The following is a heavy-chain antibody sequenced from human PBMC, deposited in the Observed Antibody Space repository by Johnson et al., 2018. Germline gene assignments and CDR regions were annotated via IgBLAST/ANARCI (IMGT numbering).Heavy chain of an antibody. CDR1: GFTFDDYA. CDR2: ISWNSGSI. J-gene: IGHJ6*02. Sequence: VQLVQSGGGLVQPGRSLRLSCAASGFTFDDYAMHWVRLGPGKGLEWVSGISWNSGSIGYADSVKGRFTISRDNAKNSLYLQMNSLRPEDTALYYCVKVTSSNLHYYYARDVWGQGPTVTVSS. V-gene: IGHV3-9*01. D-gene: IGHD4-11*01. CDR3: VKVTSSNLHYYYARDV.